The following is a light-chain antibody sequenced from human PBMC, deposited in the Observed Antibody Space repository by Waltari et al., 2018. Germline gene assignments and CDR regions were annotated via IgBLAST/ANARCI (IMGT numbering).Light chain of an antibody. J-gene: IGLJ2*01. CDR1: SSNDGNYKL. V-gene: IGLV2-23*02. CDR3: CSYAGDGSLI. Sequence: QSALTQPASVSGSPGQSITISCTGNSSNDGNYKLISWYQQSPGKAPKLILFEVNKRPSGASNRFSGAKSGNTASLTISGLQPDDEGDYHCCSYAGDGSLIFGGGTKLTVV. CDR2: EVN.